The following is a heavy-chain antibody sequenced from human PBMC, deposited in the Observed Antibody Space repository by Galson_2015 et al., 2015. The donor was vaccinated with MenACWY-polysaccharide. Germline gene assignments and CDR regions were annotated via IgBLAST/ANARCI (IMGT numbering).Heavy chain of an antibody. D-gene: IGHD2-15*01. CDR1: GSRFSNSG. CDR2: IQYDGSKI. V-gene: IGHV3-33*01. Sequence: SLRLSCAASGSRFSNSGMHWVRQAPGKGLEWVAVIQYDGSKIVYADSVKGRFTISRDNSKNTVFLEMNTLGAEDTAVYNCAREGNRIVVHACDTWGQGTMVTVCS. CDR3: AREGNRIVVHACDT. J-gene: IGHJ3*02.